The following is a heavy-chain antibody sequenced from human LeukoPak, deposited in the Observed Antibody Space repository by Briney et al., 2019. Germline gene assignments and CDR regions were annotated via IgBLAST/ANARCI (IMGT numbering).Heavy chain of an antibody. CDR1: GGSISSGSYY. J-gene: IGHJ6*03. Sequence: SETLSLTCTVSGGSISSGSYYWSWIRQPAGKGLEWIGRIYTSGSTNYNPSLKSRVTISVDTSKNQFSLKLSSVTAADTAVYYCARGGYGYNYYYYYMDVWGKGTTVTISS. CDR2: IYTSGST. V-gene: IGHV4-61*02. D-gene: IGHD5-18*01. CDR3: ARGGYGYNYYYYYMDV.